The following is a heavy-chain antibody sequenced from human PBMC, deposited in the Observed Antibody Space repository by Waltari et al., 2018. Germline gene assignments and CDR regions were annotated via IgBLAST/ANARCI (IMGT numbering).Heavy chain of an antibody. CDR3: ARVGLWCGEPALHAFDI. D-gene: IGHD3-10*01. V-gene: IGHV4-34*01. J-gene: IGHJ3*02. CDR2: INHSGST. CDR1: GGSFSGYY. Sequence: QVQLQQWGAGLLKPSETLSLTCAVYGGSFSGYYWSWIRQPPGKGLEWIGEINHSGSTNYNPALKSRVTISVDTSNNQFSLKLSSVTAADAAVYYCARVGLWCGEPALHAFDIWGQGTMVTVSS.